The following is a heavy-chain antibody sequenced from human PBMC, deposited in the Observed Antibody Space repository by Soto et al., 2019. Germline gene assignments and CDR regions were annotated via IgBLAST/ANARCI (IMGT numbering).Heavy chain of an antibody. CDR3: VWFGELLGVYYYGMDV. CDR1: GYTLTELS. V-gene: IGHV1-24*01. Sequence: GASVKVSCKVSGYTLTELSMHWVRQAPGKGLEWMGGFDPEGGETIYAQKFQGRVTMTEDTSTDTAYMELSSLRSEDTAVYYCVWFGELLGVYYYGMDVWGQGTTVTVS. J-gene: IGHJ6*02. D-gene: IGHD3-10*01. CDR2: FDPEGGET.